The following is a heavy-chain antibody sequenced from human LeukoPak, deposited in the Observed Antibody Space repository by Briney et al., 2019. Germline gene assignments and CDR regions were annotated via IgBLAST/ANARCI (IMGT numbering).Heavy chain of an antibody. CDR2: IYYSGST. J-gene: IGHJ4*02. V-gene: IGHV4-31*03. Sequence: SQTLSLTCTVSGGSISSGGYYWSWIRQHPGKGLEWIGYIYYSGSTYYNPSLKSRVTISVDTSKNQFSLKLSSVTAADTAVYYCPRPPPYDFLTGNNDSGGQGPLVTVSS. CDR1: GGSISSGGYY. D-gene: IGHD3-9*01. CDR3: PRPPPYDFLTGNNDS.